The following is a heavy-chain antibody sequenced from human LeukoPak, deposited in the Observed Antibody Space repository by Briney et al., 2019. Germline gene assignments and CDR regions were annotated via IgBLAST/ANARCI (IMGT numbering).Heavy chain of an antibody. Sequence: GRSLRLSCAASGFTFSSYGMPWVRQAPGKGLEWVAVIWYDGSNKYYADSVKGRFTISRDNSKNTLYLQMNSLRAEDTAVYYCAKDADLYYYDSSGYLDYWGQGTLVTVSS. CDR2: IWYDGSNK. CDR3: AKDADLYYYDSSGYLDY. CDR1: GFTFSSYG. D-gene: IGHD3-22*01. V-gene: IGHV3-33*06. J-gene: IGHJ4*02.